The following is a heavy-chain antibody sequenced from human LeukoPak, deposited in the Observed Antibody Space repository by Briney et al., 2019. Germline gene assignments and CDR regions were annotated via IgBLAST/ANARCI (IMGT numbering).Heavy chain of an antibody. CDR2: VYHSGTT. Sequence: SETLSLTCAVSGYSINDGYYWGWIRQPPGKGLEWIGSVYHSGTTYYNPSLQSRVGISADMSRNQFSLKLSSVTAADTAVYYCARVSGYYFDYWGQGTLVTVSS. V-gene: IGHV4-38-2*01. J-gene: IGHJ4*02. CDR1: GYSINDGYY. D-gene: IGHD5/OR15-5a*01. CDR3: ARVSGYYFDY.